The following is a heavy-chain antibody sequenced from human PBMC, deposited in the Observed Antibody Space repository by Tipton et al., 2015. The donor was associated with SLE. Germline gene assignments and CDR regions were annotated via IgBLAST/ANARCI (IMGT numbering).Heavy chain of an antibody. Sequence: TLSLTCAVYGGSFSGYHWTWIRQPPGQGLEWIGYISNSETTNYNPPLKSRVTISVDTSKNQFSLKLRSVTAADTAVYYCAGAWQGYCSGGTCYVLDYWGQGTLVTVSS. CDR1: GGSFSGYH. J-gene: IGHJ4*02. CDR2: ISNSETT. CDR3: AGAWQGYCSGGTCYVLDY. D-gene: IGHD2-15*01. V-gene: IGHV4-59*01.